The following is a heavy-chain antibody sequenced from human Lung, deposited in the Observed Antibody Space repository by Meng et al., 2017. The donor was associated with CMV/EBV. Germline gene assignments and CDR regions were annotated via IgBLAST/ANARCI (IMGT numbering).Heavy chain of an antibody. Sequence: QGPLLQSGPEVKKPGASVRVSCKASGYTVGSYGICWVRQAPGQGLEWMGWFVNYVDTYPAPKFQGRVTMTTDTHTNTAFMELRSLTSDDTAVYYCASGTPGRSYCDYWGQGTLVTASS. J-gene: IGHJ4*02. CDR1: GYTVGSYG. CDR3: ASGTPGRSYCDY. CDR2: FVNYVDT. V-gene: IGHV1-18*01. D-gene: IGHD2-15*01.